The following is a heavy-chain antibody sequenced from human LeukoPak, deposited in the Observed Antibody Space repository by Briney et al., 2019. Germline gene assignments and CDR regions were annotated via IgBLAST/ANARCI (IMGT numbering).Heavy chain of an antibody. V-gene: IGHV4-4*07. Sequence: SETLSLTCTVSGCSISSYHWSWIRQPAAKGLELIGRIYTSGSTNYNPSLKSRVTMSVDTSKNQFSLKLSSVTAADTAVYYCARDTTGTTSFYNWFDPWGQGTLVTVSS. CDR2: IYTSGST. D-gene: IGHD1-7*01. J-gene: IGHJ5*02. CDR1: GCSISSYH. CDR3: ARDTTGTTSFYNWFDP.